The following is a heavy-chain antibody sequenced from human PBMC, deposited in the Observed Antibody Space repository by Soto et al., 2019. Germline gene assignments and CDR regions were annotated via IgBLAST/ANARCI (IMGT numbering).Heavy chain of an antibody. V-gene: IGHV3-30-3*01. Sequence: QVQLVESGGGVVQPGRSLRLSCAASGFTFSNYAMHWVRQAPGKGLEWVAVISYDGSNKYYADSVKGRFTISRDNSKNTLYLQMNSLRAEDTAVYYCARGYYDILTDPPRWYFDLWGRGTLVTVSS. CDR2: ISYDGSNK. CDR3: ARGYYDILTDPPRWYFDL. J-gene: IGHJ2*01. CDR1: GFTFSNYA. D-gene: IGHD3-9*01.